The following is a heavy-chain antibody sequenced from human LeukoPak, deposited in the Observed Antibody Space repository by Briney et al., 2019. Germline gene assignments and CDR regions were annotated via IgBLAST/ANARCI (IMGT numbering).Heavy chain of an antibody. CDR3: ATGTVSSSWLGIFDF. D-gene: IGHD6-13*01. CDR1: GYTLTEVS. J-gene: IGHJ4*02. Sequence: ASVKVSCKISGYTLTEVSMHWVRQAPGKGLVWMGRFDPEDGETLSAQRFQGRLTMTEDTSADTAYMELSSLTSDDTALYYCATGTVSSSWLGIFDFWGQGTLVTVSS. V-gene: IGHV1-24*01. CDR2: FDPEDGET.